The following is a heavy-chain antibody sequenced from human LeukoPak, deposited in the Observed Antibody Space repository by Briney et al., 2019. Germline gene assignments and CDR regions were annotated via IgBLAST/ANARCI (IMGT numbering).Heavy chain of an antibody. D-gene: IGHD2-15*01. CDR3: AIQPPARYCSGGSCYRLIDY. CDR2: IYYSGST. Sequence: SETLSLTCTVSGGSISSSSYYWGWIRQPPGKGLEWIRSIYYSGSTYYNPSLKSRVTISVDTSKNQFSLKLSSVTAADTAVYYCAIQPPARYCSGGSCYRLIDYWGQGTLVTVSS. CDR1: GGSISSSSYY. J-gene: IGHJ4*02. V-gene: IGHV4-39*01.